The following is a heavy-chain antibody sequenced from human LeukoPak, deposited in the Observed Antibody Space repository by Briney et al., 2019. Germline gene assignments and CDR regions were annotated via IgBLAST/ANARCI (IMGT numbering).Heavy chain of an antibody. CDR3: TTVLLWFGESPEFDY. V-gene: IGHV3-15*01. Sequence: GGSLRLSCAASGFTFSSYSMNWVRQAPGKGLEWVGRIKSKTDGGTTDYAAPVKGRFTISRDDSKNTLYLQMNSLKTEDTAVYYCTTVLLWFGESPEFDYWGQGTLVTVSS. J-gene: IGHJ4*02. CDR1: GFTFSSYS. CDR2: IKSKTDGGTT. D-gene: IGHD3-10*01.